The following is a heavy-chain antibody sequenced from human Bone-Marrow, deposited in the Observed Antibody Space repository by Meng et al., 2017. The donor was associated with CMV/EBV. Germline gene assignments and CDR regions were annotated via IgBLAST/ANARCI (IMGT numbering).Heavy chain of an antibody. CDR2: IYYSGST. Sequence: CHVSGDSISSGGYYWSWIRQLPGKGLEWIGYIYYSGSTYYNPSLKSRLTISVDPSEHHFSLKLPSVTAAHTASYYCARGPGGYYFDYWGQGILVTVSS. CDR3: ARGPGGYYFDY. D-gene: IGHD2-15*01. J-gene: IGHJ4*02. CDR1: GDSISSGGYY. V-gene: IGHV4-31*03.